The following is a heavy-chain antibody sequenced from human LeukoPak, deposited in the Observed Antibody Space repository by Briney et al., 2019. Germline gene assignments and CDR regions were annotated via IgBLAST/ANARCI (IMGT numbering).Heavy chain of an antibody. Sequence: SETLSLTCTVSGGSISNSNYYWGWIRQPPGKGLEWIGNIYYGGSTYYNPSLKSRVTISVDASKNQFSLKLSSVTAADTAVYYCARDGYDILTGYYRGWFDPWGQGTLVTVSS. CDR3: ARDGYDILTGYYRGWFDP. CDR1: GGSISNSNYY. J-gene: IGHJ5*02. CDR2: IYYGGST. D-gene: IGHD3-9*01. V-gene: IGHV4-39*07.